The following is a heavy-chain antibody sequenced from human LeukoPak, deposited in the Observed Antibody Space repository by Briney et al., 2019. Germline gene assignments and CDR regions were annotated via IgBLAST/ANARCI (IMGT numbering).Heavy chain of an antibody. CDR2: IHYTGST. Sequence: SETLSLTCTVSGGSISSYYWSWIRQSPGKGLECIGYIHYTGSTNYNPSLKSRVTISVDTSKNQFSLKLSSVTAADTAVYYCARWGTYDYVWGSYRVFDYWGQGTLVTVSS. CDR3: ARWGTYDYVWGSYRVFDY. J-gene: IGHJ4*02. CDR1: GGSISSYY. V-gene: IGHV4-59*01. D-gene: IGHD3-16*02.